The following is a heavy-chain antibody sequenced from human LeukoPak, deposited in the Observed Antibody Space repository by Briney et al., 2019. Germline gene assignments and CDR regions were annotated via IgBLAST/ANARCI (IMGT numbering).Heavy chain of an antibody. V-gene: IGHV3-7*03. Sequence: GGSLRLSCAASGLTFSNYWMSWVRLAPGKGLEWVANIKQDGSEKYYVDSVKGRFTISRDNAKNSLYLQMNSLRAADTALYHCARAYSSFWPLDYWGQGTLVTVSS. CDR1: GLTFSNYW. J-gene: IGHJ4*02. CDR2: IKQDGSEK. D-gene: IGHD3-22*01. CDR3: ARAYSSFWPLDY.